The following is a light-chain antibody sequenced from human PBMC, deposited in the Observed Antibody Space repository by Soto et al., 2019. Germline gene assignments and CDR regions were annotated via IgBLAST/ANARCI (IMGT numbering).Light chain of an antibody. V-gene: IGKV1-33*01. CDR2: DAS. J-gene: IGKJ2*01. Sequence: DIQMTQSPSSLSASVGDRVTITCQASQAISNYLNWYQQKPGKAPKLLIYDASNLETVVPSRFSGSGSGTDLTFTISSLQPEDIATYYCQQYDNSLYTFGQGTKLEIK. CDR3: QQYDNSLYT. CDR1: QAISNY.